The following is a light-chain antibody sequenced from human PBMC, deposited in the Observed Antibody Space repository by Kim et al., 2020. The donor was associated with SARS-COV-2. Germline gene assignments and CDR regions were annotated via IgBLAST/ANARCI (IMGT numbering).Light chain of an antibody. V-gene: IGLV3-1*01. J-gene: IGLJ2*01. CDR1: KLGDKY. CDR3: QAWDSSTAVV. Sequence: VSRGQTASITCSGDKLGDKYACWYQQKPGQSPVLVIYQDSKRPSGIPERFSGSNSGNTATLTISGTQAMDEADYYCQAWDSSTAVVFGGGTQLTVL. CDR2: QDS.